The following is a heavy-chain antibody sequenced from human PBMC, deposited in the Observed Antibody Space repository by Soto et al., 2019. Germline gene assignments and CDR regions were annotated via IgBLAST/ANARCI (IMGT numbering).Heavy chain of an antibody. CDR3: ATTTVTPFDY. J-gene: IGHJ4*02. CDR1: GFTFSSYG. CDR2: ISYDGSNK. V-gene: IGHV3-30*03. Sequence: GGSLRLSCAASGFTFSSYGMHWVRQAPGKGLEWVAVISYDGSNKYYADSVKGRFTISRDNSKNTLYLQMNSLRAEDTAVYYCATTTVTPFDYWGQGTLVTVSS. D-gene: IGHD4-17*01.